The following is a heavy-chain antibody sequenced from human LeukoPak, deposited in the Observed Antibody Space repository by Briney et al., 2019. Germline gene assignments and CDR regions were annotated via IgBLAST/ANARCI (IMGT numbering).Heavy chain of an antibody. CDR2: ISSSSSYI. J-gene: IGHJ3*02. CDR1: GFTFSSYS. D-gene: IGHD2-21*02. V-gene: IGHV3-21*01. Sequence: GGPLRFSCAASGFTFSSYSMNWVRQAPGKGLEWVSSISSSSSYIYYADSVKGRFTISRDNAKNSLYLQMNSLRAEDTAVYYCARTAKDDAFDIWGQGTMVTVSS. CDR3: ARTAKDDAFDI.